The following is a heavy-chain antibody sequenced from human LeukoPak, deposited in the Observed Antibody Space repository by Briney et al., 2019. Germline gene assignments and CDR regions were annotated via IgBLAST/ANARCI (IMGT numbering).Heavy chain of an antibody. CDR1: GFTFSSSW. CDR2: MNDDGTIT. D-gene: IGHD2-2*01. V-gene: IGHV3-74*01. Sequence: GGSLRLSCAASGFTFSSSWMHWFRQAPGKGLVWVSRMNDDGTITTYADSVKGRFTISRDNAKNRLYLQMNSLRVGDTAVYYCARSVPGNAFDIWGQGTMVTVSS. CDR3: ARSVPGNAFDI. J-gene: IGHJ3*02.